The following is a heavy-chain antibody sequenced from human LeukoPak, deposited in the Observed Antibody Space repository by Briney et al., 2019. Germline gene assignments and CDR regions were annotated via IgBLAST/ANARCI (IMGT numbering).Heavy chain of an antibody. J-gene: IGHJ6*03. CDR1: GYTFTGYY. CDR2: INPNSGGT. Sequence: GASVKVSCKASGYTFTGYYMHWVRQAPGQGLEWMGWINPNSGGTNYAQKFQGRVTMTRDTSISTAYMELSRLRSDDTAVYYCARDGTYGRIFGVVRPWFMDVWGKGTTVTVSS. D-gene: IGHD3-3*01. CDR3: ARDGTYGRIFGVVRPWFMDV. V-gene: IGHV1-2*02.